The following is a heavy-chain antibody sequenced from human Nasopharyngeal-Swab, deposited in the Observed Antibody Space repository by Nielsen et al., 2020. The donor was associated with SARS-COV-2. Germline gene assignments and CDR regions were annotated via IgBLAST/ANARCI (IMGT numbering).Heavy chain of an antibody. V-gene: IGHV1-2*06. CDR3: ARVRWGMATVHPMDV. Sequence: ASVKVSCKASGYTFTGYYMHWVRQAPGQGLEWMGRINPNSGGTNYAQKFQGRVTMTRDTSISTAYMELSRLRSDDTAVYYCARVRWGMATVHPMDVWGKGTTVTVSS. D-gene: IGHD5-24*01. CDR1: GYTFTGYY. CDR2: INPNSGGT. J-gene: IGHJ6*03.